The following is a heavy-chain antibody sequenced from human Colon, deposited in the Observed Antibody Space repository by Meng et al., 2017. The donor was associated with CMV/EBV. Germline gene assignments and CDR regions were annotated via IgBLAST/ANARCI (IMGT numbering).Heavy chain of an antibody. V-gene: IGHV3-11*06. J-gene: IGHJ4*02. CDR3: ARDPNWGSGY. D-gene: IGHD7-27*01. CDR2: INVNGNSA. Sequence: VQLVESGXXLXKPGEXXRLSCVVSGITFTDSDMSWVRQAPGKGLEWVSSINVNGNSAAYADSVRGRFTISRDNARNSLYLQMNSLRVEDTAFYYCARDPNWGSGYWGQGPLVTVSS. CDR1: GITFTDSD.